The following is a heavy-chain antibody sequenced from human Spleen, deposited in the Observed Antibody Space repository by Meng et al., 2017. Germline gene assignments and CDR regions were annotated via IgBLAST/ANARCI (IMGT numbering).Heavy chain of an antibody. J-gene: IGHJ3*02. CDR3: ARSSITLRYFDI. D-gene: IGHD3-16*01. CDR1: GFTFSSYA. CDR2: ISYDGSNR. Sequence: GESLKISCAASGFTFSSYAMHWVRQAPGKGLEWVAVISYDGSNRNYADSVKGRLTISRDNSKNTLYLQMNSLRAEDTAVYYCARSSITLRYFDIWGQGTMVTGSS. V-gene: IGHV3-30*01.